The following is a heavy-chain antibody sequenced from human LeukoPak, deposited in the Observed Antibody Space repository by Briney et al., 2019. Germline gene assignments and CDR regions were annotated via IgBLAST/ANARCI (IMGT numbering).Heavy chain of an antibody. Sequence: GGSLRLSCAASGFTFSDYHISWIRQAPGKGLEWVSHISGSGYAIYHADSVKGRFTISRDNAKKSLYLQMNNLRADDTAVYYCARVSGIYSRGGDYWGQGTLVTVSP. CDR2: ISGSGYAI. V-gene: IGHV3-11*01. J-gene: IGHJ4*02. CDR1: GFTFSDYH. D-gene: IGHD1-26*01. CDR3: ARVSGIYSRGGDY.